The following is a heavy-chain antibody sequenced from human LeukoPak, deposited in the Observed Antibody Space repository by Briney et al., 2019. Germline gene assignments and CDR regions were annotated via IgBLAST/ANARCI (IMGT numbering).Heavy chain of an antibody. CDR3: ALYYSGRGPNRWFDP. J-gene: IGHJ5*02. CDR1: GFTFRSYE. CDR2: ITGSGSTI. Sequence: PGGSLRLSCADSGFTFRSYEMNWVRQAPGKGLEWISYITGSGSTIYYADSVKGRFTISRDNAKNSLFLQMNSLRAEDTAVYFCALYYSGRGPNRWFDPWGQGTLVTVSS. D-gene: IGHD6-19*01. V-gene: IGHV3-48*03.